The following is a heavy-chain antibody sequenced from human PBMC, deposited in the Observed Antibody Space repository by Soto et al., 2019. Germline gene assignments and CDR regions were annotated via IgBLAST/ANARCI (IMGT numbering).Heavy chain of an antibody. Sequence: EVQLVQSGGGRVQPGGPLKLSCEASGFTFSVSAIHWVRLDSGKGLEWVGRIRTRKNRYVTTYAASVKGRFSLSRVDSKNTAYLQMNSLKTEDTAVYYWARIAYGLDVWGQGTTVIVSA. D-gene: IGHD2-21*01. J-gene: IGHJ6*01. CDR2: IRTRKNRYVT. CDR1: GFTFSVSA. CDR3: ARIAYGLDV. V-gene: IGHV3-73*02.